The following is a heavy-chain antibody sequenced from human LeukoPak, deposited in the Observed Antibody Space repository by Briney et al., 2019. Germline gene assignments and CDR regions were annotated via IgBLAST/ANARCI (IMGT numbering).Heavy chain of an antibody. CDR3: ITFGGAIVDY. CDR1: GFTFNKAW. Sequence: GGSLRFSCAASGFTFNKAWMSWVRQAPGKGLEWVGRIKSYTDGGTTEYAAPVKGRFTISRDDSKNTLYLQMNSLKTEDTAVYYCITFGGAIVDYWGQGTLVTVSS. J-gene: IGHJ4*02. CDR2: IKSYTDGGTT. D-gene: IGHD3-16*02. V-gene: IGHV3-15*01.